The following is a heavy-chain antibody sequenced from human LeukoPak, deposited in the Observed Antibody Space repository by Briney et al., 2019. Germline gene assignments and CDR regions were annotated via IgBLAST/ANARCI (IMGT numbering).Heavy chain of an antibody. CDR3: AKDISAYSSSSFDY. J-gene: IGHJ4*02. V-gene: IGHV3-9*03. Sequence: PGGSLRLSCAASGFTFSSYAMSWVRQAPGKGLEWVSGISWNSGSIGYADSVKGRFTISRDNAKNSLYLQMNSLRAEDMALYYCAKDISAYSSSSFDYWGQGTLVTVSS. CDR1: GFTFSSYA. D-gene: IGHD6-6*01. CDR2: ISWNSGSI.